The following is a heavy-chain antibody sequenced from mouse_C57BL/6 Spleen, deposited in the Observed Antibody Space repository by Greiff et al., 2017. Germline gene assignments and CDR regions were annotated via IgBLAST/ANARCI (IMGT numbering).Heavy chain of an antibody. J-gene: IGHJ1*03. V-gene: IGHV1-54*01. CDR2: INPGSGGT. CDR1: GYAFTNYL. CDR3: ARNYYSNRYWYFDV. D-gene: IGHD2-5*01. Sequence: VKLQESGAELVRPGTSVQVSCKASGYAFTNYLIEWVKQRPGQGLEWIGVINPGSGGTNYNEKFKGKATLTADKSSSTAYMQLSSLTSEDSAVYFCARNYYSNRYWYFDVWGTGTTVTVSS.